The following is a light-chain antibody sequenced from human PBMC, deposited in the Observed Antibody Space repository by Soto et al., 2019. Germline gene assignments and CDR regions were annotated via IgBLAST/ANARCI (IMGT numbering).Light chain of an antibody. Sequence: QLVLTQSPSASASLGASVKLTCTLSSGHSSYAIAWHQQQPEKGPRYLMRLNSDGSQNRGDGIPDRFSGSSSGAERYLTISSLQSEDEADYYCQTWGTGIVVFGGGTQLTVL. CDR2: LNSDGSQ. V-gene: IGLV4-69*01. CDR1: SGHSSYA. J-gene: IGLJ2*01. CDR3: QTWGTGIVV.